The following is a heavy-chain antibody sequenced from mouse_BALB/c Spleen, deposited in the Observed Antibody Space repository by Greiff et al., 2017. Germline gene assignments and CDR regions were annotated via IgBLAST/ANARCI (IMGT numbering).Heavy chain of an antibody. CDR1: GFTFSSYA. J-gene: IGHJ4*01. D-gene: IGHD2-10*02. CDR2: ISSGGSYT. Sequence: EVKVVESGGGLVKPGGSLKLSCAASGFTFSSYAMSWVRQSPEKRLEWVAEISSGGSYTYYPDTVTGRFTISRDNAKNTLYLEMSSLRSEDTAMYYCARRGYGNYDAMDYWGQGTSVTVSS. V-gene: IGHV5-9-4*01. CDR3: ARRGYGNYDAMDY.